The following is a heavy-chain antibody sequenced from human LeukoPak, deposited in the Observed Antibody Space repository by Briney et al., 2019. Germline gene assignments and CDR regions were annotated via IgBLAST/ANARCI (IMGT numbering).Heavy chain of an antibody. D-gene: IGHD3-10*01. CDR3: ARVSSYGSVTYYYYGMDV. CDR2: ISYDGSNK. V-gene: IGHV3-30-3*01. Sequence: GGSLRLSCAASGFTFSSYAMHWVRQAPGKGLEWVAVISYDGSNKYYADSVKGRFTISRDNSKNTLYLQMNSLRAEDTAVYYCARVSSYGSVTYYYYGMDVWGQGTTVTVSS. J-gene: IGHJ6*02. CDR1: GFTFSSYA.